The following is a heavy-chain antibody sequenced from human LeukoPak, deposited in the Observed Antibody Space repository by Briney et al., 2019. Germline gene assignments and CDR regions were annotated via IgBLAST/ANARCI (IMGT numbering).Heavy chain of an antibody. J-gene: IGHJ4*02. V-gene: IGHV1-46*01. CDR3: ARGAPVDIVATTFDY. Sequence: ASVKVSCKASGYTFTSYDINWVRQAPGQGLEWMGIINPSGGSTSYAQKFQGRVTMTRDTSTSTVYMELSSLRSEDTAVYYCARGAPVDIVATTFDYWGQGTLVTVSS. CDR1: GYTFTSYD. D-gene: IGHD5-12*01. CDR2: INPSGGST.